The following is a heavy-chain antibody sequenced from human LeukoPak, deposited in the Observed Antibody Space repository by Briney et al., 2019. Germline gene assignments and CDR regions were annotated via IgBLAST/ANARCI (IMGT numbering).Heavy chain of an antibody. CDR2: IDNDGSST. Sequence: GTSLRLSCAPSGFTFRNYGMLWVRQAPGKGPVWVSRIDNDGSSTTYADSVKGRFTISRDNAKNTLYLQMSSLRGEDTAVYYCARAAYMSSPDYWGQGTLVTVSS. V-gene: IGHV3-74*01. J-gene: IGHJ4*02. CDR1: GFTFRNYG. D-gene: IGHD6-6*01. CDR3: ARAAYMSSPDY.